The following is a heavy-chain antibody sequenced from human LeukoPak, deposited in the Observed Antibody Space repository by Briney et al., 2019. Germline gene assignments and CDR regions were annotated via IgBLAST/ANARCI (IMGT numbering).Heavy chain of an antibody. CDR1: GGSISSYY. Sequence: SETLSLTCTVSGGSISSYYWSWIRQPPGKGLEWIGYIYYGGSTNYNPSLKSRVTISVDTSKNQFSLKLSSVTAADTAVYYCAELGITMIGGVWGKGTTVTISS. D-gene: IGHD3-10*02. CDR2: IYYGGST. CDR3: AELGITMIGGV. V-gene: IGHV4-59*01. J-gene: IGHJ6*04.